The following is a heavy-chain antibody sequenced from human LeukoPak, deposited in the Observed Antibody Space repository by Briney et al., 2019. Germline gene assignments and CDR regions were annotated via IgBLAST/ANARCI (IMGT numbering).Heavy chain of an antibody. CDR3: VSRPYNRRNTYHGVFDY. Sequence: SETLSLTCTVSGVSIGSAGYFWEWLRQNPGRGLEWIGYISYSGRISYNPALERRVSISLDTSKKQFSLKLSSVTAADTAMYYCVSRPYNRRNTYHGVFDYWGQGALVTVSS. CDR2: ISYSGRI. D-gene: IGHD1/OR15-1a*01. V-gene: IGHV4-31*03. J-gene: IGHJ4*02. CDR1: GVSIGSAGYF.